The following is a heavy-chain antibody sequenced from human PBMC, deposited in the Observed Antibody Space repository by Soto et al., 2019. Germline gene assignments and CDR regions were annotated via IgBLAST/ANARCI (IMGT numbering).Heavy chain of an antibody. Sequence: QVQLVESGGGLVKPGGSLRLSCAASGFTFSDYYMNWIRQAPGKGLEWVSYISSSGSTIYYADSVKGRFNVSRDNAKNSLYLQMNSLRAEDTAVYYCARGPYDYVWGSNPPHFDYWGQGTLVTVSS. D-gene: IGHD3-16*02. CDR1: GFTFSDYY. CDR2: ISSSGSTI. J-gene: IGHJ4*02. CDR3: ARGPYDYVWGSNPPHFDY. V-gene: IGHV3-11*01.